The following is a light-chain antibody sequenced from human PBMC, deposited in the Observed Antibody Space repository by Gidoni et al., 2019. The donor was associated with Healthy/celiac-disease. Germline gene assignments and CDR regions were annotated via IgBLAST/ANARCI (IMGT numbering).Light chain of an antibody. CDR3: QQSYSTLWT. Sequence: DIQMTQSPSSLSASVGDRVTITCRASQSISSYLNWYQQTPGKAPKLLIYAASSVQSGVPSRFSGSGSGTDFTLTISSLQPEDFATYYCQQSYSTLWTFGQGTKVEIK. V-gene: IGKV1-39*01. CDR2: AAS. J-gene: IGKJ1*01. CDR1: QSISSY.